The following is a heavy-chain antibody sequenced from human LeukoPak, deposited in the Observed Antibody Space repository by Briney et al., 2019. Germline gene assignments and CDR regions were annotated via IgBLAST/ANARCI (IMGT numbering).Heavy chain of an antibody. J-gene: IGHJ4*02. Sequence: SSETLSLTCTVSGGSISSGSYYWHWIRQPAGKGLEWIGRISTSGITKYNPSLKSRVTIPVDTSKNQFSLKLSSVTGADTAVYYCARGPDYSNYVDYWGQGSLVTVSS. CDR2: ISTSGIT. D-gene: IGHD4-11*01. V-gene: IGHV4-61*02. CDR3: ARGPDYSNYVDY. CDR1: GGSISSGSYY.